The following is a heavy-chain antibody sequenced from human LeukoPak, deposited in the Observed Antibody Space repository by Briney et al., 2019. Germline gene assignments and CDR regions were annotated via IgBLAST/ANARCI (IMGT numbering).Heavy chain of an antibody. CDR3: ARPFCSSTSCYLDY. D-gene: IGHD2-2*01. J-gene: IGHJ4*02. V-gene: IGHV1-2*02. CDR1: GHTFTGYY. CDR2: INPNSGGT. Sequence: ASVKVSCKASGHTFTGYYMHWVRQAPGQGLEWMGWINPNSGGTNYAQKFQGRVTMTRDTSISTAYMELSRLRSDDTAVYYCARPFCSSTSCYLDYWGQGTLVTVSS.